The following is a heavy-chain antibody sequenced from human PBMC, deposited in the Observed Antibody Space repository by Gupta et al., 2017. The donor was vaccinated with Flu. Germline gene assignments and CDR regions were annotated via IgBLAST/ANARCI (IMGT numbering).Heavy chain of an antibody. CDR2: INPNNGVT. CDR1: EFTLTDYY. V-gene: IGHV1-2*02. CDR3: ARESGWNYFDY. Sequence: QVQVVQSGAEVKTPGASVKVSCQASEFTLTDYYRHWVRQAPGQGLEWMGWINPNNGVTKYGQKFRGRVIMTRDTSINTAYMELTSLTSDDTAVYYCARESGWNYFDYWGQGTLVTVSS. D-gene: IGHD6-19*01. J-gene: IGHJ4*02.